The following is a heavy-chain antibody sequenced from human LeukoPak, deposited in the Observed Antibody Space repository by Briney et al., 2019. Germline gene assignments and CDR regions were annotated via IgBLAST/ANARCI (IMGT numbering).Heavy chain of an antibody. Sequence: GGSLRLYCAASGFTFSNYGMHWVRQAPGKGLEWVAVIWSGGTDKYYADSVKGRFTVSRDNSKNTLYLQMNSLRAEDTAVYYCGKRLTSWELEYWGQGTLVTVSS. V-gene: IGHV3-30*02. D-gene: IGHD1-26*01. J-gene: IGHJ4*02. CDR1: GFTFSNYG. CDR2: IWSGGTDK. CDR3: GKRLTSWELEY.